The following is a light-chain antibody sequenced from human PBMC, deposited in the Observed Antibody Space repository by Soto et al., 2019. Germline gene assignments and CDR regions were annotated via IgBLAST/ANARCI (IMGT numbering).Light chain of an antibody. CDR2: TTN. J-gene: IGLJ2*01. V-gene: IGLV7-43*01. CDR1: TGAVTSGYY. Sequence: QAVVTQEPSLTVSPGGTVTLTCASNTGAVTSGYYPNWFQQKPGQAPRALIYTTNKRHSWTPARFSGSLLGGKAALTLSGVQPEDEAEYYCLLHYGGVKVFGGGSKLTVL. CDR3: LLHYGGVKV.